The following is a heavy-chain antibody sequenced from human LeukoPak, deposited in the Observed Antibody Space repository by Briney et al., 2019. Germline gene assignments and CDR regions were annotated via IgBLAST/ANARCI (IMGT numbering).Heavy chain of an antibody. CDR1: GGSISSYY. J-gene: IGHJ5*02. V-gene: IGHV4-4*07. Sequence: SETLSLTCTVSGGSISSYYWSWIRQPAGKGLEWIGRIYTSGSTNYNPSLKSRVTISVDTSKNQFSLKLSSVTAADTAVYYCARRRYSYGPQAKYNWFDPWGQETLVTVSS. CDR2: IYTSGST. D-gene: IGHD5-18*01. CDR3: ARRRYSYGPQAKYNWFDP.